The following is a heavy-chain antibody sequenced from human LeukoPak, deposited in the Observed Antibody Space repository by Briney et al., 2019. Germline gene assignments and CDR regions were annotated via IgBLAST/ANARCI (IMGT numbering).Heavy chain of an antibody. CDR1: GGSFSGYY. V-gene: IGHV4-34*10. Sequence: PSETLSLTCAVYGGSFSGYYWSWIRQPPGKGLEWIGEINHSGSTNYNPSLKSRVTMARDTSTSTVYMELSSLRSEDTAVYYCAREISSGWSNGGYFDYWGQGTLVTVSS. CDR3: AREISSGWSNGGYFDY. D-gene: IGHD6-19*01. J-gene: IGHJ4*02. CDR2: INHSGST.